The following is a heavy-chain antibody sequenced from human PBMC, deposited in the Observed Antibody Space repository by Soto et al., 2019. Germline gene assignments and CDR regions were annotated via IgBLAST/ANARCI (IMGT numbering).Heavy chain of an antibody. J-gene: IGHJ3*02. CDR2: TYYRSKWYN. CDR3: ARVVAAAGVRAFDI. CDR1: GDSVSSNSAA. D-gene: IGHD6-13*01. V-gene: IGHV6-1*01. Sequence: SQTLSLTCAISGDSVSSNSAAWNWIRQSPSRGLEWLGRTYYRSKWYNDYAVSVKSRITINPDTSKNQFSLQLNSVTSEDTAVYYCARVVAAAGVRAFDIWGQGTMVTVSS.